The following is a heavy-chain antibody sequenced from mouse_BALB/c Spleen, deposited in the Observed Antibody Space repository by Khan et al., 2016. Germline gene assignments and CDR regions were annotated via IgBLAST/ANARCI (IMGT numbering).Heavy chain of an antibody. J-gene: IGHJ2*01. CDR1: GYAFSSFG. Sequence: QVRLQQSGAELVRPGPSVKISCTASGYAFSSFGMNWVKQRPGQGLEWIGQIYPGDGDTKYNGKFKGKATVTADTSSRTVYMQISSLTSEDSAFYFCAGVTDVFDYWGQGTPLTVSS. D-gene: IGHD2-12*01. CDR2: IYPGDGDT. V-gene: IGHV1-80*01. CDR3: AGVTDVFDY.